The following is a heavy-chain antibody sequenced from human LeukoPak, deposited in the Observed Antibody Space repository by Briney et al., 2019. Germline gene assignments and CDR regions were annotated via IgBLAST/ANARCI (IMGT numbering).Heavy chain of an antibody. Sequence: PSQTLSLTCTVSGGSISSGGYYWSWIRQHPGKGLEWIGYIYYSGSTYYNPSLKSRVTISVDTSKNQFSLKLSSVTAADTAVYYCAREETPQQPLYYYYYGMDVWGQGTTVTVSS. CDR3: AREETPQQPLYYYYYGMDV. J-gene: IGHJ6*02. V-gene: IGHV4-31*03. CDR1: GGSISSGGYY. CDR2: IYYSGST. D-gene: IGHD6-13*01.